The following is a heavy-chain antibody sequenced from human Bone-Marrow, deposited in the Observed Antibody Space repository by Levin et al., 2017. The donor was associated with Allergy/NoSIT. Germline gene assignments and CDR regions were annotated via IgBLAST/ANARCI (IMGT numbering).Heavy chain of an antibody. V-gene: IGHV4-59*01. CDR3: AKSRFSRRWYGAAMDV. Sequence: SETLSLTCSVSDVSIKTYYWSWVRQSPERGLEWIGYFDDSGTSAYNPSFKSRATISIDTSNNRFSLKLTSVTAADTAVYYCAKSRFSRRWYGAAMDVWGQGATVIVSS. CDR1: DVSIKTYY. J-gene: IGHJ6*02. D-gene: IGHD6-13*01. CDR2: FDDSGTS.